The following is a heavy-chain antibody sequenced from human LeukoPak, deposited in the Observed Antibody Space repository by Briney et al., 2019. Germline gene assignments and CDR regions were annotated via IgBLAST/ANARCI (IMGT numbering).Heavy chain of an antibody. CDR3: ARDSQAVGTDFDY. D-gene: IGHD6-13*01. J-gene: IGHJ4*02. Sequence: AGGSLRLSCAASGFTFSSYSMNWVRQAPGGGLEWVSYISSLSGTIYYADSVEGRFTISRDNAKNSLYLQMDSLKAEGTAVYYCARDSQAVGTDFDYWGQGTLVTVSS. V-gene: IGHV3-48*04. CDR1: GFTFSSYS. CDR2: ISSLSGTI.